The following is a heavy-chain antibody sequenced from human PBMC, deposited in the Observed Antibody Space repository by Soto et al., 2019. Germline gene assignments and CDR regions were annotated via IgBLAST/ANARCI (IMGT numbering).Heavy chain of an antibody. CDR2: INPSGGST. J-gene: IGHJ4*02. CDR1: GYTFTSYY. Sequence: ASVKVSCKASGYTFTSYYMHWVRQAPGQGLEWMGIINPSGGSTSYAQKFQGRVTMTRDTSTSTVYMELSSLRSEDTAVYYCARAGSYCISTSCYDDYWGQGTLVTSPQ. V-gene: IGHV1-46*01. CDR3: ARAGSYCISTSCYDDY. D-gene: IGHD2-2*01.